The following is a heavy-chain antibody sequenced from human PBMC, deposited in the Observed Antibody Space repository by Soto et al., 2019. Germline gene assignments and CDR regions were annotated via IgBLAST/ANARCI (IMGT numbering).Heavy chain of an antibody. D-gene: IGHD3-10*01. CDR2: ISSGSSYI. CDR3: ARSSGGSGKLWNYYGMDV. V-gene: IGHV3-21*06. CDR1: GFTFSSYS. Sequence: EVQLVESGGGLVKPGGSLRLSCAASGFTFSSYSMNWVRQAPGKGLEWVSSISSGSSYIYYADSVTGRFTISRDNAKNSLYLQRNRLRGEDTAVYYCARSSGGSGKLWNYYGMDVWGEGTTVTVSS. J-gene: IGHJ6*04.